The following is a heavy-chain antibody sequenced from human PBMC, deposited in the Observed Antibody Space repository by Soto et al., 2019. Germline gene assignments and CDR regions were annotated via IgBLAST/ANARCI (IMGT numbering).Heavy chain of an antibody. V-gene: IGHV4-59*11. J-gene: IGHJ4*02. CDR3: ARSGSGWLDY. CDR2: ISYSGST. D-gene: IGHD6-19*01. CDR1: GDSISSHY. Sequence: PSETLSLTCSVSGDSISSHYWSWIRQPPGKGLEWIGYISYSGSTNYNPSLKSRVTILVDTSKNQFSLKLSSVTAADTAVYYCARSGSGWLDYWGQGTLVTVSS.